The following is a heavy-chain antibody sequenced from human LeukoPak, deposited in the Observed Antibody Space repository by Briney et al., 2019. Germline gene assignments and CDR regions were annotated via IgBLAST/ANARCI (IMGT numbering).Heavy chain of an antibody. V-gene: IGHV4-30-4*08. CDR3: ARLDLAYSSGYYWYFDL. D-gene: IGHD3-22*01. J-gene: IGHJ2*01. CDR2: IYYSGST. Sequence: SETLSLTCTVSGGSISSGDYYWSWIRQPPGKGLEWIGYIYYSGSTYFNPSLKSRVTISVDTSKNQFSLKLSSVTAADTAVYYCARLDLAYSSGYYWYFDLWGRGTLVTVSS. CDR1: GGSISSGDYY.